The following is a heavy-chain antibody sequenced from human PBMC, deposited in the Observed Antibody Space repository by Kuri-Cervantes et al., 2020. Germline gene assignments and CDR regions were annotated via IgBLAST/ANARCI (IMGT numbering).Heavy chain of an antibody. V-gene: IGHV4-34*01. CDR1: GGSFSSDY. J-gene: IGHJ5*02. CDR3: ARALGFKWNYVWGGSRFDP. D-gene: IGHD1-7*01. Sequence: SQTLSLTCAVYGGSFSSDYWSWIRQSPGKGLEWIGEVNQSGSTNYKSSLKSRVTISIDTSKNQFSLKQTSVTAADTAVYYCARALGFKWNYVWGGSRFDPWGQGTLVTVSS. CDR2: VNQSGST.